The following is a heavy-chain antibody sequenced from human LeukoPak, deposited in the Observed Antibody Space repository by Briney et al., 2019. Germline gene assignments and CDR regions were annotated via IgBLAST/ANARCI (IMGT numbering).Heavy chain of an antibody. CDR3: AREDCTNGVCLSFDY. CDR1: DGSFSGYY. CDR2: INHSEST. D-gene: IGHD2-8*01. J-gene: IGHJ4*02. Sequence: SETLSLTCAVYDGSFSGYYWSWIRQPPGKGLEWIGEINHSESTNYNPSLKSRVTMSVDTSKNQFSLKLTSVTAADTAVYFCAREDCTNGVCLSFDYWGQGTLVTVSS. V-gene: IGHV4-34*01.